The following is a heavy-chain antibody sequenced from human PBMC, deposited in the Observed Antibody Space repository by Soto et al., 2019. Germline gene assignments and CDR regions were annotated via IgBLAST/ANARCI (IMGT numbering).Heavy chain of an antibody. CDR2: IYYSGRT. J-gene: IGHJ6*02. V-gene: IGHV4-31*03. CDR3: ARLPSIINYPMDV. D-gene: IGHD3-10*01. Sequence: QVQLQESGPGLVKPSETLSLTCIVSGGSINSAGYYWSWVRQPPGKGLEWIGNIYYSGRTYYNPSLKSRVSIEVDTSNNHFSLTLRSVTPADTAVYFCARLPSIINYPMDVWGQGTTVTVSS. CDR1: GGSINSAGYY.